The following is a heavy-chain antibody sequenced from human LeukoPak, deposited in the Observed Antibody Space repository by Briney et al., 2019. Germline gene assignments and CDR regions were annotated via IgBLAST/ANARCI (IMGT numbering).Heavy chain of an antibody. Sequence: GASVKVSCKASGGTFSSYAISWVRQAPGQGLEWMGGIIPIFGTANYAQKFQGRVTITADESTSTAYMELSSLRSEDTAVYYCATLGRYCSSTSCYTGLRNYYYYMDVWGKGTTVTVSS. V-gene: IGHV1-69*13. CDR1: GGTFSSYA. CDR3: ATLGRYCSSTSCYTGLRNYYYYMDV. CDR2: IIPIFGTA. D-gene: IGHD2-2*02. J-gene: IGHJ6*03.